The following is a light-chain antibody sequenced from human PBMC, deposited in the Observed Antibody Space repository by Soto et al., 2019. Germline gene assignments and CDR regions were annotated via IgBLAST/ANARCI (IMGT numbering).Light chain of an antibody. CDR2: WAS. Sequence: DIVMTQSPDSLAVSLGERATINCKSSQSVLYSSNNKNYLAWYQQKPGQPPKLLIYWASTRESGVPDRFSGSGSVTDFTLTISSLQAEDVAVYYCQQYYSTPSFGGGTKVDIK. CDR3: QQYYSTPS. CDR1: QSVLYSSNNKNY. V-gene: IGKV4-1*01. J-gene: IGKJ4*01.